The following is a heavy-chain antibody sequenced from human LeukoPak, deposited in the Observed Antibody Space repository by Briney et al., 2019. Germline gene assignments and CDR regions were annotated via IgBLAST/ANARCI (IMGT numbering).Heavy chain of an antibody. CDR3: ARDGVLRYFDWSTTYYFDY. D-gene: IGHD3-9*01. CDR1: GFTFSSYS. Sequence: PGVSLRLSCAASGFTFSSYSMNWVRQAPGKGLEWVSSISSSSGYIYYADSVKGRFTISRDNAKNSLYLQMNSLRAEDTAVYYCARDGVLRYFDWSTTYYFDYWGQGTLVTVSS. J-gene: IGHJ4*02. V-gene: IGHV3-21*01. CDR2: ISSSSGYI.